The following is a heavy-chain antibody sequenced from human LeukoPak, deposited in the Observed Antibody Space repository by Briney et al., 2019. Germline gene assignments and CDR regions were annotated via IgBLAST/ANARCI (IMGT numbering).Heavy chain of an antibody. J-gene: IGHJ5*02. V-gene: IGHV1-18*04. CDR2: ISAYNGNT. D-gene: IGHD6-13*01. CDR1: GYTFTGYY. CDR3: ARVSAMYSSSWYINWFDP. Sequence: GASVKVSCKASGYTFTGYYMHWVRQAPGQGLEWMGWISAYNGNTNYAQKLQGRVTMTTDTSTSTAYMELRSLRSDDTAVYYCARVSAMYSSSWYINWFDPWGQGTLVTVSS.